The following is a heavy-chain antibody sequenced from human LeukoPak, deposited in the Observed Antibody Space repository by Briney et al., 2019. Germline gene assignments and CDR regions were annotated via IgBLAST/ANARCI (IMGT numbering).Heavy chain of an antibody. V-gene: IGHV4-4*07. CDR2: IYTRGST. CDR3: ARGRYCSADICSGGDAFDI. D-gene: IGHD2-15*01. Sequence: PSETLSLTCTVAGGSINNYYCSWIRPPAGKGLEWIGRIYTRGSTNYNPSLKSRVTMSVDTSKNQFSLKLSAVTAADTAVYYCARGRYCSADICSGGDAFDIWGQGTMVSVSS. CDR1: GGSINNYY. J-gene: IGHJ3*02.